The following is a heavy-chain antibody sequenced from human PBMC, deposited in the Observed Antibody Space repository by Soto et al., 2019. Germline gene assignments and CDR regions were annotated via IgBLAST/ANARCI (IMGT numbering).Heavy chain of an antibody. D-gene: IGHD2-2*01. Sequence: EVQLLEPGGGLVQPGGSLRLSCAASGFTFSSYAMSWVRQAPGKGLEWVSAISGSGGSTYYADSVKRRFTISRDNSKNPLYLKMNSLRAEDTAVYYCGKDRTVVPAAISLYFYNGMDVWGQGTTVTVSS. CDR2: ISGSGGST. V-gene: IGHV3-23*01. J-gene: IGHJ6*02. CDR3: GKDRTVVPAAISLYFYNGMDV. CDR1: GFTFSSYA.